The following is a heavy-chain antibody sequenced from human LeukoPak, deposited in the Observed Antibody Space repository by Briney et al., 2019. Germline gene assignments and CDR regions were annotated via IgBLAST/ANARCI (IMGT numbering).Heavy chain of an antibody. V-gene: IGHV4-59*04. CDR2: ISYSGST. CDR1: GGSISSNY. D-gene: IGHD1-7*01. CDR3: AGSGTSVFDY. J-gene: IGHJ4*02. Sequence: SETLSLTCTVSGGSISSNYWSWIRQPPGKGLEWIGYISYSGSTYYNPSLKSRVTISVDTSKNQFSLKLSSVTAADTAVYYCAGSGTSVFDYWGQGTLVTVSS.